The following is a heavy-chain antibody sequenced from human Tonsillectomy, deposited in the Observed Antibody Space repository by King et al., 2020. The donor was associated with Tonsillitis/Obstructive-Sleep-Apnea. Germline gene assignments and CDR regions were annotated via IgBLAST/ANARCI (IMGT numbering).Heavy chain of an antibody. CDR2: INHSGST. J-gene: IGHJ4*02. Sequence: VQLQQWGAGLLKPSETLSLTCAVYGGSFSGYYWSWIRQPPGKGLEWIGEINHSGSTNYNPSLKSRVTISVDTSKNHFSLELSSVTAADTAVYYCARQGSGYPFDFWGQGPLVTVPS. CDR1: GGSFSGYY. V-gene: IGHV4-34*01. CDR3: ARQGSGYPFDF. D-gene: IGHD3-3*01.